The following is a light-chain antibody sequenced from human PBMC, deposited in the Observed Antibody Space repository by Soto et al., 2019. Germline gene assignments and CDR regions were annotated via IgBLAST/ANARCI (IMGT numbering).Light chain of an antibody. V-gene: IGKV3-11*01. CDR3: QQRGNWPVT. J-gene: IGKJ1*01. CDR2: DAS. Sequence: EIVLTQSPATLSLSPGERATLACRASQSVGSYFAWYQQKPGQAPRLLIYDASNSASGIPARFSGSGSGTDFTLTISSLEPDDFAVYSCQQRGNWPVTFGQGTRLDIK. CDR1: QSVGSY.